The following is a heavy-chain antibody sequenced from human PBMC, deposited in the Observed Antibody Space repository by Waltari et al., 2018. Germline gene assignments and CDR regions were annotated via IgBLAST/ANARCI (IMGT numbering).Heavy chain of an antibody. CDR3: ARIRGTLGHYYAMDV. CDR1: GFRIPPYS. D-gene: IGHD1-26*01. J-gene: IGHJ6*02. Sequence: DVQLVESGGGLVQPGGSLRLSCEGSGFRIPPYSMTWVRLAPGKGLEWVSFISGSRSRGFYYADSVKGRFTVSRDNDKNSLYLQMNNLRAEDTALYYCARIRGTLGHYYAMDVWGHGTTVTVSS. CDR2: ISGSRSRGF. V-gene: IGHV3-48*04.